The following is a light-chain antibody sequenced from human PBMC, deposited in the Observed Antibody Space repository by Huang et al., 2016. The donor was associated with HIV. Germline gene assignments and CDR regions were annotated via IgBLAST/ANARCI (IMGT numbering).Light chain of an antibody. V-gene: IGKV1-39*01. CDR3: QQSFSVPRT. Sequence: DIQMTQSPPSLSASVGDRVTFTCRADQNITKSLNWYQQKSGKAPKLLIHTASTLESGVPSRFSGSGSGSRFTLNIGNLQPEDFATYYCQQSFSVPRTFG. CDR2: TAS. J-gene: IGKJ1*01. CDR1: QNITKS.